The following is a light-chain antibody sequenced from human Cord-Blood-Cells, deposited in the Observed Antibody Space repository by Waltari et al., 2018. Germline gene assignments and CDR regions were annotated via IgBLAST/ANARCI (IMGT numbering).Light chain of an antibody. CDR2: EVI. CDR1: SSDVGGYNY. CDR3: SSYTSSSTLVV. Sequence: QSALTQPASVSGSPGQSITIHCTGTSSDVGGYNYVSWYQQHPGKAPKLMIYEVINPPSGVSNRFSGSKSGNTASLTISGLQAEDEADYYCSSYTSSSTLVVFGGGTKLTVL. V-gene: IGLV2-14*01. J-gene: IGLJ2*01.